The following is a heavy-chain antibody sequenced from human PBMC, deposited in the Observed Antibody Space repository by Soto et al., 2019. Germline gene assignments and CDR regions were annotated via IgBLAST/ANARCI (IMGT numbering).Heavy chain of an antibody. CDR3: AGGYRYAAAGTFDY. D-gene: IGHD2-2*01. V-gene: IGHV1-69*12. J-gene: IGHJ4*02. Sequence: QVQLVQSGAEVKKPGSSVKVSCKASGGTFSSYAISWVRQAPGQGLEWMGGIIPIFGTANYAQKFQGRVTITADEATSTAYMELSILRSEDTAVYYCAGGYRYAAAGTFDYWGQGTLVTVSS. CDR2: IIPIFGTA. CDR1: GGTFSSYA.